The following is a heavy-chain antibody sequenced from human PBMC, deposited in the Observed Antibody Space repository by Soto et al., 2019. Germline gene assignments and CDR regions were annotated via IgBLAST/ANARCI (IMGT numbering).Heavy chain of an antibody. CDR3: GGQYSSSSVEF. D-gene: IGHD6-6*01. V-gene: IGHV3-11*01. Sequence: GGSLRLSCAACGFTFSDYYINWIRQAPGKGLESVSYISSGAITIYYADSVKGRFTISRDNAKNSLYLQMNSLRDEDTAVYYCGGQYSSSSVEFWGQRTLVAVCS. CDR2: ISSGAITI. J-gene: IGHJ1*01. CDR1: GFTFSDYY.